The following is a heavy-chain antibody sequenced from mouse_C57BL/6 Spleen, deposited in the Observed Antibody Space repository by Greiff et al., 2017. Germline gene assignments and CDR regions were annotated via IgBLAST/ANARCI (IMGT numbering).Heavy chain of an antibody. D-gene: IGHD4-1*01. CDR2: ISSGGSYT. V-gene: IGHV5-6*01. CDR1: GFTFSSYG. CDR3: ARELGRGDYYAMDY. Sequence: EVQGVESGGDLVKPGGSLKLSCAASGFTFSSYGMSWVRQTPDKRLEWVATISSGGSYTYYPDSVKGRFTISRDNAKNTLYLQMSSLKSEDTAMYYCARELGRGDYYAMDYWGQGTSVTVSS. J-gene: IGHJ4*01.